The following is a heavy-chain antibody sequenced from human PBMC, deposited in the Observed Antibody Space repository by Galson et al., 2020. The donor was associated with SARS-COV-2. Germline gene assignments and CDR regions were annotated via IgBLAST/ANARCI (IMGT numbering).Heavy chain of an antibody. J-gene: IGHJ1*01. D-gene: IGHD6-19*01. V-gene: IGHV1-46*01. CDR2: INPSGGAT. Sequence: ASVKVSCKASGYTFTSYYMPWVRQASGQGLEWLGIINPSGGATSYAQKFQGRVTMTRDTSTSTVYMELSSLTSEDTAVYYCARAYSSGRLAEYFLHWGQGTLVIVSS. CDR3: ARAYSSGRLAEYFLH. CDR1: GYTFTSYY.